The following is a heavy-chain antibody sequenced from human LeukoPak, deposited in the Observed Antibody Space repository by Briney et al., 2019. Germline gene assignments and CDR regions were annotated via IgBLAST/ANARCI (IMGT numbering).Heavy chain of an antibody. CDR1: GYTFTSYG. D-gene: IGHD3-3*01. Sequence: GASVKVSCKASGYTFTSYGISWVRQAPGQGLEWMGWINPNSGGTNYAQKFQGRVTMTRDTSISTAYMELSRLRSDDTAVYYCARDSTPVFDFWSGYSEGIDYWGQGTLVTVSS. CDR2: INPNSGGT. J-gene: IGHJ4*02. V-gene: IGHV1-2*02. CDR3: ARDSTPVFDFWSGYSEGIDY.